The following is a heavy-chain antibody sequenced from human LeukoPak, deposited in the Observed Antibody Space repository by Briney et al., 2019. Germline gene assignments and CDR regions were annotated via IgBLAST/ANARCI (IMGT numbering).Heavy chain of an antibody. CDR2: ISAYNGNT. Sequence: ASVKVSCKASGYTFTSYGISWVRQAPGQGLEWMGWISAYNGNTNYAQKLQGRVTMTTDTSTSTDYMELRSLRSDDTAVYYCAREETNYYDSSGYFYYFDYWGQGTLVTVSS. J-gene: IGHJ4*02. D-gene: IGHD3-22*01. CDR1: GYTFTSYG. CDR3: AREETNYYDSSGYFYYFDY. V-gene: IGHV1-18*01.